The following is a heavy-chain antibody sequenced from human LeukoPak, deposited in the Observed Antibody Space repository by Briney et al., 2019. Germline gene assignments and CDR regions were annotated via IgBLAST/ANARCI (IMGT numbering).Heavy chain of an antibody. CDR3: ARGGRRGYSGYDWLDY. Sequence: SETLSLTCTVSGGSISSYYWSWIRQPAGKGLEWIGRIYTSGSTNYNPSLKSRVTMSVDTSKNQFSLKLSSVTAVDTAVYYCARGGRRGYSGYDWLDYWGQGTLVTVSS. CDR2: IYTSGST. V-gene: IGHV4-4*07. D-gene: IGHD5-12*01. CDR1: GGSISSYY. J-gene: IGHJ4*02.